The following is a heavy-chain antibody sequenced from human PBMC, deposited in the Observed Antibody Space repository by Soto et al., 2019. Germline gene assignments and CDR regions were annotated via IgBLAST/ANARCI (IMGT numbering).Heavy chain of an antibody. Sequence: QITLNESGPPVVIPTEPLTLTCRFSGFSLTTSGVGVGWIRQSPGKAPEWLALIYWDDDKRYSASLKSRLTITKDTSKNPVVLTVSDLDPTDTATYYCAHRVLRTVFGLVTTTAIYFDFWGQGTPVAVSS. D-gene: IGHD3-3*01. CDR2: IYWDDDK. CDR1: GFSLTTSGVG. V-gene: IGHV2-5*02. CDR3: AHRVLRTVFGLVTTTAIYFDF. J-gene: IGHJ4*02.